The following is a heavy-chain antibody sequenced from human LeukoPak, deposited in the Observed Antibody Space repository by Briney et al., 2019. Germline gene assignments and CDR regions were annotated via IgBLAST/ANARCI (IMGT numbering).Heavy chain of an antibody. CDR1: GYTFTSYD. V-gene: IGHV1-8*02. J-gene: IGHJ4*02. CDR3: AIYSSGSFDFDY. CDR2: MNPSSGNA. D-gene: IGHD6-19*01. Sequence: ASVKVSCKASGYTFTSYDINWVRQATGQGPEWMGWMNPSSGNAGYAPKFQGRVTMTRDTSISTAYMELSSLRAEDTAVYYCAIYSSGSFDFDYWGQGTLVTVSS.